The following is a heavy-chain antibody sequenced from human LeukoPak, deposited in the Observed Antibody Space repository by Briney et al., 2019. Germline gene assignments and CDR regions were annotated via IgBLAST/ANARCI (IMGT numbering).Heavy chain of an antibody. CDR1: GYRFSSYW. Sequence: GESLKISCKGSGYRFSSYWIGWVRQMPGKGLEWMGIIYPGDSDTRYSPSFQDQVTISADKSISTAYLQWSSLKASDTAMYYCARPRIAAAGNVYYMDVWGKGTTVTVSS. CDR2: IYPGDSDT. J-gene: IGHJ6*03. V-gene: IGHV5-51*01. CDR3: ARPRIAAAGNVYYMDV. D-gene: IGHD6-13*01.